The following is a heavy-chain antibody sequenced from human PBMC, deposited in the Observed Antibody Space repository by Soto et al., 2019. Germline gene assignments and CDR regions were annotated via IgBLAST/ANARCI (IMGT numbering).Heavy chain of an antibody. CDR1: GFTFSDYY. CDR3: ARDRVVPYAFDI. Sequence: QVQLVESGGGLVKPGGSLRLSCAASGFTFSDYYMSWIRQAPGKGLEWVSYISSGSSYTKYVDSVKGRFTISRDNAKNSLYLQMNSLRAEDTAVYYCARDRVVPYAFDIWGQGTMVTVSS. V-gene: IGHV3-11*05. J-gene: IGHJ3*02. CDR2: ISSGSSYT. D-gene: IGHD3-10*01.